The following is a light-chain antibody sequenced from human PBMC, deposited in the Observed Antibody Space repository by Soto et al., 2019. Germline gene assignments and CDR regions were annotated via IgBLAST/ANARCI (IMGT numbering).Light chain of an antibody. CDR2: AAS. CDR3: QQSYSNPLT. J-gene: IGKJ4*01. V-gene: IGKV1-39*01. Sequence: DCQMTQSRSSLSASVGDRCNITSLAIQSISRNLNWYQQKPGKAPKLLIYAASSLQSGVPSRFSGGGSGTDFTLTISSLQPEDFATYTCQQSYSNPLTFGGGTKVDIK. CDR1: QSISRN.